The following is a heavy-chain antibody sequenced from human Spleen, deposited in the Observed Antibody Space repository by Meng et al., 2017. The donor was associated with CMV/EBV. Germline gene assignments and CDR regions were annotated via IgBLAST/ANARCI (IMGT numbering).Heavy chain of an antibody. Sequence: SVKVSCKASGGTFSSYTISWVRQAPGQGLEWMGRIIPILGIANYAQKFQGRVTITADKSTSTAYMELSSLRSGDTAVYYCARDNGQGRDGLTGWFDPWGQGTLVTVSS. J-gene: IGHJ5*02. CDR2: IIPILGIA. V-gene: IGHV1-69*04. CDR1: GGTFSSYT. D-gene: IGHD5-24*01. CDR3: ARDNGQGRDGLTGWFDP.